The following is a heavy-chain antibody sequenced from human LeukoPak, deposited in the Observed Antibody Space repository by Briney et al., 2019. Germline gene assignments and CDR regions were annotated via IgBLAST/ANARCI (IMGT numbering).Heavy chain of an antibody. J-gene: IGHJ6*03. Sequence: ASVKVSCKASGYTFTSYDINWVRQAPGQGLEWMGWMNPNSGNTGYAQKFQGRVTITRNTSISTAYMELSSLRSEDTAVYYCARTAMVRGVPHYYYYMDVWGKGTTVTVSS. CDR3: ARTAMVRGVPHYYYYMDV. D-gene: IGHD3-10*01. CDR1: GYTFTSYD. V-gene: IGHV1-8*03. CDR2: MNPNSGNT.